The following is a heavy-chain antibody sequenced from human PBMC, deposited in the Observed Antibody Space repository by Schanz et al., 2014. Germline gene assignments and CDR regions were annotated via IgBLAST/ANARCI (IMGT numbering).Heavy chain of an antibody. CDR2: VNHGGYT. J-gene: IGHJ4*02. CDR3: ATWSETRLFHN. Sequence: QVQLQQWGAGLLKPSETLSLTCAFSGGSFSGYWWTWVRQSPGKGLEWIGEVNHGGYTNYNPSLKSRATVSVDMPKKQFPLRLSSVTAADTAAYYCATWSETRLFHNWGQGTLVTVSS. V-gene: IGHV4-34*01. CDR1: GGSFSGYW. D-gene: IGHD1-7*01.